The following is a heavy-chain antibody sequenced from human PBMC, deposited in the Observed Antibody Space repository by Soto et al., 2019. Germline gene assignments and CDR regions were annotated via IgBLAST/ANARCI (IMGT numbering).Heavy chain of an antibody. CDR3: ARGDPMTVVRDSFDI. V-gene: IGHV1-18*04. CDR2: ISAYNGNT. D-gene: IGHD3-22*01. Sequence: ASVKVSCKASGYTFTSYGISWVRQAPGQGLEWMGWISAYNGNTNYAQKLQGRVTMTTDTSTSTAYMELRSLRSDDTAVYYCARGDPMTVVRDSFDIWGQGTMVTVSS. J-gene: IGHJ3*02. CDR1: GYTFTSYG.